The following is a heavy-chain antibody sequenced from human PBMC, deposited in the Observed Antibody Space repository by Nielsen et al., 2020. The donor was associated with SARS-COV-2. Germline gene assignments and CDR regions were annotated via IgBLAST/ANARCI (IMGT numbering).Heavy chain of an antibody. V-gene: IGHV1-46*02. J-gene: IGHJ4*02. D-gene: IGHD3-10*01. Sequence: ASVKVSCKTSGYNFNGHYMHWVRQAPGQGLEWMGVINPSGGSTNYAQKFQDRLTMTRDTPASTAYMELSSLRSEDTALYFCARDVWFGDAAFGYWGQGTLITVSS. CDR1: GYNFNGHY. CDR3: ARDVWFGDAAFGY. CDR2: INPSGGST.